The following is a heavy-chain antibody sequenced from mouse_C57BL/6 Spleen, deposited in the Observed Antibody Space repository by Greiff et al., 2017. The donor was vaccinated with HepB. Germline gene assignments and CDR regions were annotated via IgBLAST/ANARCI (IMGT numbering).Heavy chain of an antibody. J-gene: IGHJ2*01. CDR2: IDPSDSYT. V-gene: IGHV1-50*01. CDR3: ERSYYSNYLDY. CDR1: GYTFTSYW. Sequence: QVQLQQPGAELVKPGASVKLSCKASGYTFTSYWMQWVKQRPGQGLEWIGEIDPSDSYTNYNQKFKGKATLTVDTSSSTAYMQLSSLTSEDSAVYYCERSYYSNYLDYWGQGTTLTVSS. D-gene: IGHD2-5*01.